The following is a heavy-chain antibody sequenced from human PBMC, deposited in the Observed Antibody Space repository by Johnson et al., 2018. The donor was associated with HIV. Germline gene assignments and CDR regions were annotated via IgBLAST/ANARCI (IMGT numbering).Heavy chain of an antibody. CDR1: GFTFSNAW. D-gene: IGHD6-13*01. Sequence: VQLVESGGGLVQPGGSLRLSCAASGFTFSNAWMSWVRQAPGKGLEWVGRIKSNTDGGTTDYAAPVKGRFTISRDDSKNTLYLQMNSLKTEDTAVYYCTTDIAAGADAFDIWGQGTMVTVSS. CDR2: IKSNTDGGTT. CDR3: TTDIAAGADAFDI. J-gene: IGHJ3*02. V-gene: IGHV3-15*01.